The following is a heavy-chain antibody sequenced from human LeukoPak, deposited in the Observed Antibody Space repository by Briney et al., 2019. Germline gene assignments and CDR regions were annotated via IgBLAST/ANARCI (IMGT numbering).Heavy chain of an antibody. D-gene: IGHD5-18*01. CDR2: IYYSGST. J-gene: IGHJ4*02. CDR3: ASQIQLWRIDY. Sequence: SETLSLTCTVSGGSISSSSYYWGWIRQPPGKGLEWIGSIYYSGSTYYNPSLKSRVTISVDTSKNQFSLKLSSVTAADTAVYYYASQIQLWRIDYWGQGTLVTVSS. CDR1: GGSISSSSYY. V-gene: IGHV4-39*01.